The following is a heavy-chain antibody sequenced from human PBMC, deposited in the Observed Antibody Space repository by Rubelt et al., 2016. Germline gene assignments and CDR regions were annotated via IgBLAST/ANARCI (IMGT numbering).Heavy chain of an antibody. CDR3: ARESSTLYGMDV. Sequence: VRQAPGKGLEWVSGISASSGSTYYADSVRGRFTISRDNSKNTLYLQMNSLRAEDTAVYYCARESSTLYGMDVWGQGTTVTVSS. J-gene: IGHJ6*02. CDR2: ISASSGST. V-gene: IGHV3-23*01.